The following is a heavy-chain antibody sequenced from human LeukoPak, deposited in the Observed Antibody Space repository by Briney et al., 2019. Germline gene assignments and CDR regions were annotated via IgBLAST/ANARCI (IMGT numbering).Heavy chain of an antibody. D-gene: IGHD2-21*01. CDR1: GGSFSGYY. CDR3: ATSTHMSRIDP. V-gene: IGHV4-34*01. J-gene: IGHJ5*02. CDR2: INHSGST. Sequence: PSETLSLTCAVYGGSFSGYYWSWIRQPPGKGLEWIGEINHSGSTNYNPSLKSRVTISVDTSKNQFSLKLSSVTAADTAVYYCATSTHMSRIDPWGQGTLVTVSS.